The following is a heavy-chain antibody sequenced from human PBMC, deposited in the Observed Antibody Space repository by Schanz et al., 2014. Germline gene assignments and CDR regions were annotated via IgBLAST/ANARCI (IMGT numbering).Heavy chain of an antibody. V-gene: IGHV3-30*04. CDR2: KTYDGTNK. CDR3: AKDYRTGAIDY. CDR1: GFTLTSYA. D-gene: IGHD7-27*01. Sequence: VQVVESGGGLVQPGGSLRLSCEASGFTLTSYALTWVRQAPGKGLEWVAVISYGERNKTYDGTNKFYADSVKGRFTISRDNSKNTLFLQMNSLRAEDTAVYYCAKDYRTGAIDYWGQGTLVTVSS. J-gene: IGHJ4*02.